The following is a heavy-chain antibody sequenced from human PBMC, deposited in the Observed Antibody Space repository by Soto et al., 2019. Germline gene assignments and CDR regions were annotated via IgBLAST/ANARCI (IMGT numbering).Heavy chain of an antibody. V-gene: IGHV3-9*01. J-gene: IGHJ4*02. Sequence: EVQLVESGGGLVQPGRSLRLSCAASGFTLDDYAMHWGRQAPGKGLEWVSGISWNSGSIGYADSVKGRFTISRDNAKNSLYLQINSLRAEDTALYYCAKDRGLVLSFYFDYWGQGTLVTVSS. CDR2: ISWNSGSI. CDR1: GFTLDDYA. D-gene: IGHD6-19*01. CDR3: AKDRGLVLSFYFDY.